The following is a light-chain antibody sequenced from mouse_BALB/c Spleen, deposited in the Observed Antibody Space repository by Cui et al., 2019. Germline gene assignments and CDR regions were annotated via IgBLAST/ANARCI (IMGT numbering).Light chain of an antibody. V-gene: IGKV12-98*01. J-gene: IGKJ2*01. CDR3: QQRYSTPYT. CDR2: AAT. Sequence: DIQMTQSPAPQSASLGESVTITCLASQTIGTWLAWYQQKPGKSPQLLIYAATSLADGVPSRFSGSGSGTKFSFKISSLQAEDFVSYYCQQRYSTPYTFGGGTKLEIK. CDR1: QTIGTW.